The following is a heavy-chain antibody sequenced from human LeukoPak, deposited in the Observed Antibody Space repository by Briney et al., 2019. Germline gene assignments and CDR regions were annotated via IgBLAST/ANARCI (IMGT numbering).Heavy chain of an antibody. Sequence: PGGSLRLSCAASGFSFRSCWMHWVRQAPGKELVWVSRINGDGSTTNYADSVRGRFTISRDNAKNTLYLQRNSLRADDSAVYFCASLVGGYYPPVEAFDVWGQGTMVTVSS. CDR1: GFSFRSCW. CDR3: ASLVGGYYPPVEAFDV. CDR2: INGDGSTT. D-gene: IGHD3-3*01. J-gene: IGHJ3*01. V-gene: IGHV3-74*01.